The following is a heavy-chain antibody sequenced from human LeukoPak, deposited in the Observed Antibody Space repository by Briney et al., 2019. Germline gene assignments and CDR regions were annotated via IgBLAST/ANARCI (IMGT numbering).Heavy chain of an antibody. CDR1: GFTVSSIY. D-gene: IGHD6-19*01. CDR2: IHSGGNT. V-gene: IGHV3-53*01. Sequence: GGSLRLSCAASGFTVSSIYMSWVRQAPGKGLEWVSVIHSGGNTYYADSVKGRFTISRDNSKNTLYLQMNSLRAEDTAVYYCARLGPASSGWPESFDYWGQGTLVTVSS. J-gene: IGHJ4*02. CDR3: ARLGPASSGWPESFDY.